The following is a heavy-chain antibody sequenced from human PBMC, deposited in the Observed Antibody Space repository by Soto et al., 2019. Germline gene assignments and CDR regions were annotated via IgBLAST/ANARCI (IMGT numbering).Heavy chain of an antibody. Sequence: SETLSLTCTVSGDSITGYFWSWIRRPPGKGLEWLGYFYYSGSTNYNPSLKSRVTISADTSKNQFSLRLNSVTAADTGVYYCALTGNYDFWGQGILVTVSS. CDR3: ALTGNYDF. D-gene: IGHD3-9*01. CDR1: GDSITGYF. J-gene: IGHJ4*02. V-gene: IGHV4-59*01. CDR2: FYYSGST.